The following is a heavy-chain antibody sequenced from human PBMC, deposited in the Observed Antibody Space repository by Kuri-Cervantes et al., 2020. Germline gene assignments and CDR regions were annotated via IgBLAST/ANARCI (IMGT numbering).Heavy chain of an antibody. CDR1: GFTFDDYA. J-gene: IGHJ4*02. CDR3: ARHYNWNDFDY. D-gene: IGHD1-20*01. CDR2: ISWNSGSI. V-gene: IGHV3-9*01. Sequence: LSLTCAASGFTFDDYAMHWVRQAPGKGLEWVSGISWNSGSIGYADSVKGRFTISRDNAKNSLYLQMNSLRAEDTALYYCARHYNWNDFDYWGQGTLVTVSS.